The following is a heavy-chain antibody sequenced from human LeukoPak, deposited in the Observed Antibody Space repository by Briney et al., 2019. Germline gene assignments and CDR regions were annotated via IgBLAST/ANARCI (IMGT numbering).Heavy chain of an antibody. V-gene: IGHV1-24*01. CDR2: FDPEDGET. D-gene: IGHD7-27*01. CDR3: STDPNCGRDAFDI. Sequence: AAVKVSCKVSGYTLSELSMHWVRQAPGKGLERMGGFDPEDGETIYAQKFQGRVTMTEDTSTDTTYMELSRLRSDDTAVYYCSTDPNCGRDAFDIWGQGTMVTVSS. J-gene: IGHJ3*02. CDR1: GYTLSELS.